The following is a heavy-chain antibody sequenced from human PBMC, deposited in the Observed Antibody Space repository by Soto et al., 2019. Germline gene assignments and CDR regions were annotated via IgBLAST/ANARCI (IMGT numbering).Heavy chain of an antibody. V-gene: IGHV3-21*01. Sequence: PGGSLRLSCAASGFTFGSHSMNWVRQAPGKGLEWVSSISSSSSYIYYADSVKGRFTISRDNAKNSLYLQMNSLRAEDTAVYYCARDDYSNPYVDYYFDYWGQGTLVTVSS. CDR1: GFTFGSHS. CDR2: ISSSSSYI. D-gene: IGHD4-4*01. J-gene: IGHJ4*02. CDR3: ARDDYSNPYVDYYFDY.